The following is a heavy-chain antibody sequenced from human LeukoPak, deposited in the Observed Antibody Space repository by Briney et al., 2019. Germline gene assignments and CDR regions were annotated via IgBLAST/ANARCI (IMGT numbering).Heavy chain of an antibody. J-gene: IGHJ4*02. CDR1: GFTFSSYW. Sequence: GGPLRLSCEGSGFTFSSYWMSWVRQAPGKGLEWVANIKQGGSEKYYVDSVKGRFTISRDNAKNSLFLQMHSLRADDTAVYYCASGGSYFGYWGQGTLVTVSS. V-gene: IGHV3-7*05. CDR3: ASGGSYFGY. CDR2: IKQGGSEK.